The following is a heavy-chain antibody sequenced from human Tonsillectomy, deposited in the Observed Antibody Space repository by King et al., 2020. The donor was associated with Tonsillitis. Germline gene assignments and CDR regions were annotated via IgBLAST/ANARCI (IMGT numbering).Heavy chain of an antibody. CDR2: IYYSGST. D-gene: IGHD2-2*01. Sequence: QLQESGPGLVKPSGTLSLTCKVSGGSISSSSYFWDWIRQPPGKGLEWIGSIYYSGSTYYNPSLKSRVTISVDTSKNQFSLKLSSVTAADTAVYYCARRATGIVVVPATRDAFDIWGQGTMVTVSS. CDR1: GGSISSSSYF. J-gene: IGHJ3*02. CDR3: ARRATGIVVVPATRDAFDI. V-gene: IGHV4-39*01.